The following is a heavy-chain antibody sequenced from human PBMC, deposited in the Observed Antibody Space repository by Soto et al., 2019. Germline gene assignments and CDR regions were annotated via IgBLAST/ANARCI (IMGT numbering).Heavy chain of an antibody. J-gene: IGHJ6*02. CDR3: ARQGNYDSYYYYYGMDV. D-gene: IGHD4-4*01. V-gene: IGHV5-51*01. CDR1: GYSFTSYW. CDR2: IYPGDSDT. Sequence: GESLKISCKGSGYSFTSYWIGWVRQMPGKGLDWMGIIYPGDSDTRYSPSFQGQVTISADKSISTAYLQWSSLKASDTAMYYCARQGNYDSYYYYYGMDVWGQGTTVTVSS.